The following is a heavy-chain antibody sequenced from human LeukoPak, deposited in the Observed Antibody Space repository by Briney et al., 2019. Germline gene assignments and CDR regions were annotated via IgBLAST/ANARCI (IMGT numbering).Heavy chain of an antibody. J-gene: IGHJ4*02. D-gene: IGHD3-3*01. CDR3: ARPEADFWSGYFLY. Sequence: ASVKVSRKASGGTFSSYAISWVRQAPGQGLEWMGGIIPIFGTANYAQKFQGRVTITADESTSTAYMELSSLRSEDTAVYYCARPEADFWSGYFLYWGQGTLVTVSS. CDR1: GGTFSSYA. CDR2: IIPIFGTA. V-gene: IGHV1-69*13.